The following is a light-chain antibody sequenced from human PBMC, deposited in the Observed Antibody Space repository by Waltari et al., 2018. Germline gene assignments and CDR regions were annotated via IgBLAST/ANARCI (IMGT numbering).Light chain of an antibody. V-gene: IGLV5-45*03. CDR3: LMWYKSAWF. J-gene: IGLJ2*01. CDR1: SDINLGAYR. Sequence: QAILTQPSALSASPGSSASLTCTLRSDINLGAYRIYWYPQKPGSPPHYLLRYKSESDKEQGSGVPSRFSGSKDASAHAGILRISGLQPEDEADYYCLMWYKSAWFFGGGTKLAVL. CDR2: YKSESDK.